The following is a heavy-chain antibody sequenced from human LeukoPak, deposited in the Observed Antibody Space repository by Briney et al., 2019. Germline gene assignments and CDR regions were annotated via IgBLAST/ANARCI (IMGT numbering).Heavy chain of an antibody. D-gene: IGHD1-7*01. CDR1: GYTFTGYG. V-gene: IGHV1-18*01. Sequence: ASVKVSCKASGYTFTGYGINWVRQAPGQGLEWMGWISPYNGNTEYAQKLQGRVTMTTDTSTSPAYMELRSLRSDDTAVYYCTRGSLTGTVVGLYFDYWGQGTLVTVSS. CDR3: TRGSLTGTVVGLYFDY. CDR2: ISPYNGNT. J-gene: IGHJ4*02.